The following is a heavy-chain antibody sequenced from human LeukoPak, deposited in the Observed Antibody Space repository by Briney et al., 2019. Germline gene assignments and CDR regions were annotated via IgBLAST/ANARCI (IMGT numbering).Heavy chain of an antibody. CDR1: GGSFSGYY. CDR2: INHSGST. D-gene: IGHD6-13*01. J-gene: IGHJ4*02. CDR3: ATQGQQLEPGDY. V-gene: IGHV4-34*01. Sequence: SETLSLTCAVYGGSFSGYYWSWIRQPPGKGLEWIGEINHSGSTNYNPSLKSRVTISVDTSKNQFSLKLSSVTAADTAVYYCATQGQQLEPGDYWGQGTLVTVS.